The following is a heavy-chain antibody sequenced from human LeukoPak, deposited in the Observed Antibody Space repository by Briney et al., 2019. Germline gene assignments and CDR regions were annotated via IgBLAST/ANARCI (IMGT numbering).Heavy chain of an antibody. D-gene: IGHD5-24*01. Sequence: SETLSLTCTVSGGSISSYYWSWIRQPAGKGLEWIGRIYTSGSTNYNPSLKSRVTMSVDTSKNQFSLKLSSVTAADTAVYYCARRWLQFRGLAPFDYWGQGTLVTVSS. CDR2: IYTSGST. J-gene: IGHJ4*02. CDR3: ARRWLQFRGLAPFDY. CDR1: GGSISSYY. V-gene: IGHV4-4*07.